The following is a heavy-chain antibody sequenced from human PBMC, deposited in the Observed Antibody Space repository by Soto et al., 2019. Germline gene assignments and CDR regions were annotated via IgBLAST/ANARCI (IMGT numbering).Heavy chain of an antibody. CDR1: GGTFSSYA. CDR3: ARGHTYYYDSSGYYLY. J-gene: IGHJ4*02. Sequence: QVQLVQSGAEVKKPGSSVKVSCKASGGTFSSYAISWVRQAPGQGLEWMGGIVPIFGTANYAQKFQGRVTITADESTSTAYMELSSLRSEDTAVYYCARGHTYYYDSSGYYLYWGQGTLVTVSS. D-gene: IGHD3-22*01. V-gene: IGHV1-69*01. CDR2: IVPIFGTA.